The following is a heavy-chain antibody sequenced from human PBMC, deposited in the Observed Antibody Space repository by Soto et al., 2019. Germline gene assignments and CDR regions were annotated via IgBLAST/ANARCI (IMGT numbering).Heavy chain of an antibody. Sequence: SDTLSLTCAFSGVSISSSNWLIWVSPPPGKGLEWIGEIYHSGSTNYNPSLKSRVTISVDKSKNQFSLKLSSVTAADTAVYYCARVVGSSSWFDYWGQGTLVNVSS. CDR3: ARVVGSSSWFDY. CDR1: GVSISSSNW. V-gene: IGHV4-4*02. J-gene: IGHJ4*02. D-gene: IGHD6-13*01. CDR2: IYHSGST.